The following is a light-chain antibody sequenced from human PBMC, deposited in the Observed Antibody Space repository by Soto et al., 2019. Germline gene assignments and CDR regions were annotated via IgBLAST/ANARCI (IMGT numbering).Light chain of an antibody. V-gene: IGKV3-11*01. CDR2: DAS. Sequence: EIVLAQSPGTLSLSPGESATLSCRASQSVSSYLAWYQQKPGQAPRLLIYDASNRATGIPARFSGSGSGTDLTLTISSLEPEDFATYYCQQYDNYPLTFGGGTKVDIK. CDR1: QSVSSY. CDR3: QQYDNYPLT. J-gene: IGKJ4*01.